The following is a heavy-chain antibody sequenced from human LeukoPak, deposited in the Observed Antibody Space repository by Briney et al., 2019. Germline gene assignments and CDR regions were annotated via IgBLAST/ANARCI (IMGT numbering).Heavy chain of an antibody. CDR2: IYYSGST. D-gene: IGHD2-21*02. V-gene: IGHV4-39*01. CDR1: GGSISSSSYY. J-gene: IGHJ4*02. Sequence: SETLSLTCTVSGGSISSSSYYWGWIRQPPGKGLEWIGNIYYSGSTYYNPSLESRVTISVDTSKNQFSLKLTSVTAADTAVYYCARSPCGADCYFDSWGQGTLVTVSS. CDR3: ARSPCGADCYFDS.